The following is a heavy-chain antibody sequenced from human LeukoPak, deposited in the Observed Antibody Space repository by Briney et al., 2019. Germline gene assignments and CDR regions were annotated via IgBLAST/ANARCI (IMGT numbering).Heavy chain of an antibody. CDR1: GYTFTDYF. Sequence: ASVKVSCKASGYTFTDYFMHWVRQAPGQGLEWMGWINPHSGGTNYAQKFQGRVTMTRDTSISTAYVELNRLRSDDTAVYYCARGGLPAFYYYMDVWGKGTTVSVSS. D-gene: IGHD1-26*01. CDR3: ARGGLPAFYYYMDV. V-gene: IGHV1-2*02. CDR2: INPHSGGT. J-gene: IGHJ6*03.